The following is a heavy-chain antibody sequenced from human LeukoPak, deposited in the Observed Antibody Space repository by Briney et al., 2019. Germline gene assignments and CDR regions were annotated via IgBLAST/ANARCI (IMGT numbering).Heavy chain of an antibody. Sequence: ASVKVSCKASGYTFTNYYMHWVRQAPGHGVEWMGVVNPAGGSTSYAQIFQDRVTMTRETSTSTVHMELSSLRSEDTAVYYCVRGVYGSGSYWFDPWGQGTLVTVSS. CDR3: VRGVYGSGSYWFDP. V-gene: IGHV1-46*01. CDR1: GYTFTNYY. CDR2: VNPAGGST. J-gene: IGHJ5*02. D-gene: IGHD3-10*01.